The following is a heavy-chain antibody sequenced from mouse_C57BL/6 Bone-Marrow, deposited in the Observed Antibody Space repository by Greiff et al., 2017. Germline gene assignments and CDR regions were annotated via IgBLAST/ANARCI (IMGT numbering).Heavy chain of an antibody. Sequence: QVQLMESGAELAKPGASVKLSCKASGYTFTSYWMYWVKQRPGQGLEWIGYINPSSGYTKYNQKFKDKVTLTADKSSSTAYMQLSSLTYEDSAVYNCAPDYAMDYWGQGTSVTVSA. CDR2: INPSSGYT. CDR1: GYTFTSYW. CDR3: APDYAMDY. J-gene: IGHJ4*01. V-gene: IGHV1-7*01.